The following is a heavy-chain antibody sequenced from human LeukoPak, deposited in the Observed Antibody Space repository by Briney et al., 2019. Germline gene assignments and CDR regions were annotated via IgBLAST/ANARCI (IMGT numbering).Heavy chain of an antibody. CDR2: ITSGFTP. J-gene: IGHJ4*02. V-gene: IGHV3-23*01. D-gene: IGHD1-26*01. Sequence: GGSLSLSCAASGLTFSNYAMSWFRHAPGKGLEWVSGITSGFTPHYADSVKGRFTISRDNSKNTFHLQMNSLRAEDTAVYYCAKDYSDSRVGDVFLEYWGQGTLVTVSS. CDR3: AKDYSDSRVGDVFLEY. CDR1: GLTFSNYA.